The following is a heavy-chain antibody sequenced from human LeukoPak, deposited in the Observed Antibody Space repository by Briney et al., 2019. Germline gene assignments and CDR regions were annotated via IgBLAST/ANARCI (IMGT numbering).Heavy chain of an antibody. V-gene: IGHV4-59*01. J-gene: IGHJ5*02. Sequence: SETLSLTCTVSGDSISSYYWNWIRQSPGEGLEWIGYFSYSGSTNYNPSLRSRVTISVDTSKNQFFLKLSSVTAADTAVYYCAREGDSSSVGWFDPWGQGTLVTVSS. CDR1: GDSISSYY. CDR2: FSYSGST. CDR3: AREGDSSSVGWFDP. D-gene: IGHD6-13*01.